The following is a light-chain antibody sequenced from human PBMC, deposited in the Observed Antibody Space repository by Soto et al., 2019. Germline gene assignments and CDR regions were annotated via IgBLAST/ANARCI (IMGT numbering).Light chain of an antibody. CDR2: SAS. V-gene: IGKV3-20*01. Sequence: EIVLTQFPGTLSLSPGERATLSCRASQSLHSNFLVCYQQKPDPAPRLLISSASRSATGIPDRCSGSGSGTDFTLTISRLDPEDVALYYCHQSGSSPLTFGPGTRVDVK. J-gene: IGKJ3*01. CDR1: QSLHSNF. CDR3: HQSGSSPLT.